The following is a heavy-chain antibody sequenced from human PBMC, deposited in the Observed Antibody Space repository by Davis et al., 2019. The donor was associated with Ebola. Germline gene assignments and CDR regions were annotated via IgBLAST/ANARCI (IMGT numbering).Heavy chain of an antibody. D-gene: IGHD3-3*01. CDR3: ARGCGILRLLEWLPWEV. J-gene: IGHJ6*02. V-gene: IGHV1-2*02. CDR2: INPDNGDT. Sequence: ASVQVSCKASGYTFTAYYMQWVRQAPGQGLESMGWINPDNGDTNYAQKFQGRVTVTRDTSINTVYMELNSLRSDDTAMYYCARGCGILRLLEWLPWEVWGQGTTVTVSS. CDR1: GYTFTAYY.